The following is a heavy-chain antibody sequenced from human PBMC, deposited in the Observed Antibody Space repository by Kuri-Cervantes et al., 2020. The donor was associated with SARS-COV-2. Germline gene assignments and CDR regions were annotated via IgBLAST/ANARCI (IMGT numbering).Heavy chain of an antibody. J-gene: IGHJ3*02. CDR3: ARVPPTAAAYWDAFDI. CDR2: IGTAGDT. CDR1: GFTFSSYD. Sequence: GESLKISCAASGFTFSSYDMHWVRQATGKGLEWVSAIGTAGDTYYPGSVKGRFTISRENAKNSLYLQMNSLKTEDTAVYHCARVPPTAAAYWDAFDIWGQGTVVTVSS. D-gene: IGHD2-8*02. V-gene: IGHV3-13*01.